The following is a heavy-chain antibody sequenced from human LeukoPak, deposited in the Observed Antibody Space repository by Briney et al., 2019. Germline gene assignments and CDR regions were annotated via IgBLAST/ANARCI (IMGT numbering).Heavy chain of an antibody. CDR3: ATTDYYDSSGYYYRGAFDI. V-gene: IGHV4-39*01. Sequence: SETLSLTCTVSGGSISSSSYYWGWIRQPPGKGLEWIGSIYYSGSTYYNPSLKSRVTISVDTSKNQFSLKLSSVTAADTAVYYCATTDYYDSSGYYYRGAFDIWGQGTMVTVSS. D-gene: IGHD3-22*01. CDR2: IYYSGST. J-gene: IGHJ3*02. CDR1: GGSISSSSYY.